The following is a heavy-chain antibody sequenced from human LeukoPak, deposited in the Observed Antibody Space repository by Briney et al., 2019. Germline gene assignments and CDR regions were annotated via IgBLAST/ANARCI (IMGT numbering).Heavy chain of an antibody. CDR1: GFTVSSNY. CDR2: IYSGGST. Sequence: GGSLRLSCAASGFTVSSNYMSWVRQAPGKGLEWVSVIYSGGSTYYADSVKGRFTISRDNSKNTLYLQMNSLRAEDTAVYYCARDRRAISKFDYWGQGTLVTVSS. V-gene: IGHV3-53*01. CDR3: ARDRRAISKFDY. J-gene: IGHJ4*02. D-gene: IGHD3-3*01.